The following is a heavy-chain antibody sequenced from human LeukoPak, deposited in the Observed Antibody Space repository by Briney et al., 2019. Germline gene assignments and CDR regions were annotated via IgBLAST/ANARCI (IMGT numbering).Heavy chain of an antibody. Sequence: SETLSLTCTVSGSSISSGDYYWSWIRQPPGKGLEWIGYIYYSGSTYYNPSPKSRVTISVDTSKNQFSLKLSSVTAADTAVYYCARGLFGGPTDYWGQGTLVTVSS. CDR2: IYYSGST. CDR1: GSSISSGDYY. D-gene: IGHD3-10*02. V-gene: IGHV4-30-4*01. J-gene: IGHJ4*02. CDR3: ARGLFGGPTDY.